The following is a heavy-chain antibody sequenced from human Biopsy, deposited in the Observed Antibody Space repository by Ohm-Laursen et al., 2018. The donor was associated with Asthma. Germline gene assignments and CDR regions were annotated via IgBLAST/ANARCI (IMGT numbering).Heavy chain of an antibody. CDR1: GFTFGDYW. V-gene: IGHV3-23*03. D-gene: IGHD3-22*01. CDR2: IYSGGAS. J-gene: IGHJ4*02. CDR3: ARGDSSNWSHYYFDY. Sequence: SLRLSCAASGFTFGDYWMSWVRQAPGKGLEWVSVIYSGGASHTADSVRGRFTISRDCSKNTLYLQMHSLRAEDTAVYYCARGDSSNWSHYYFDYWGQGTLVTVSS.